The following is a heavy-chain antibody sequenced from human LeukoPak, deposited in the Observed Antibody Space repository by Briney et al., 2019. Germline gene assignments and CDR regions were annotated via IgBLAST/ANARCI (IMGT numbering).Heavy chain of an antibody. V-gene: IGHV3-23*01. CDR1: GFTFSSYA. CDR3: AKVETSGGANCYALDY. J-gene: IGHJ4*02. Sequence: GGSLRLSCAASGFTFSSYAMTWVRQAPDKGLEWVPAISGSDGSTYYADSVKGRFTISRDDSQNTLYLQMNSLSAEDTAVYYCAKVETSGGANCYALDYWGQGTLVTVSS. D-gene: IGHD2-2*01. CDR2: ISGSDGST.